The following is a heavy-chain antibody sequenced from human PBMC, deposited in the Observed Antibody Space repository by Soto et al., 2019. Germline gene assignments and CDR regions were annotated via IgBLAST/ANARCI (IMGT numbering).Heavy chain of an antibody. CDR3: AKGYSSGWYLGAFDI. D-gene: IGHD6-19*01. Sequence: EVQLLESGGGLVQPGGSLRLSCAASGFTFSSYAMSWVRQAPGKGLEWVSAISGSGGSTYYADSVKGRFTISRDNSKNMLYLHMNSLRAEVTAVYYCAKGYSSGWYLGAFDIWGQGTMVTVSS. J-gene: IGHJ3*02. CDR1: GFTFSSYA. V-gene: IGHV3-23*01. CDR2: ISGSGGST.